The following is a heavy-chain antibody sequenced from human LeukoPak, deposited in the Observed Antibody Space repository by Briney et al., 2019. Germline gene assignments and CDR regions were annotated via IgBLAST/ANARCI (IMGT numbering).Heavy chain of an antibody. J-gene: IGHJ5*02. CDR2: IYHSGST. CDR3: ARDGYYDSSGFLFDP. Sequence: SETLSLTCTVSGYSISSGYYWGWIRQPPGKGLEWIGNIYHSGSTYYNPSLKSRVTISVDKSKNQFSLKLSSVTAADTAVYYCARDGYYDSSGFLFDPWGQGTLVTVSS. D-gene: IGHD3-22*01. CDR1: GYSISSGYY. V-gene: IGHV4-38-2*02.